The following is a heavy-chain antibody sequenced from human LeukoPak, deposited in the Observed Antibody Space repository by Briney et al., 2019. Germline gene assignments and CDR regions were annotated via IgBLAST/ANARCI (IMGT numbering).Heavy chain of an antibody. D-gene: IGHD1/OR15-1a*01. CDR1: GFTFSTYA. V-gene: IGHV3-30*04. Sequence: PGRSLRLSCAASGFTFSTYAMHWVRQAPGKGLEWVALISSDGSNKYYADSVKGRFTISRDNSKNTLYLQMNSLRAEDTAVYYCARDRTSGIVWFFDLWGRGTLVTVSS. J-gene: IGHJ2*01. CDR3: ARDRTSGIVWFFDL. CDR2: ISSDGSNK.